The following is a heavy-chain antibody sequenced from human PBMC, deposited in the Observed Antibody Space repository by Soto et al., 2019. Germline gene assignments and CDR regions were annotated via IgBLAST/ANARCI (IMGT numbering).Heavy chain of an antibody. CDR3: AHSLIPNWGSRGAFDY. CDR2: IYWDDDK. Sequence: QITLKESGPTLVKPTQTLKLTCTFTGFSLSSSGVGVGWIRQPPGKALEWLEVIYWDDDKRYSPSLKSRLTITNDTSKNQVVLTMTNMDPVDTATYYCAHSLIPNWGSRGAFDYWGQGTLVTVSS. V-gene: IGHV2-5*02. D-gene: IGHD7-27*01. CDR1: GFSLSSSGVG. J-gene: IGHJ4*02.